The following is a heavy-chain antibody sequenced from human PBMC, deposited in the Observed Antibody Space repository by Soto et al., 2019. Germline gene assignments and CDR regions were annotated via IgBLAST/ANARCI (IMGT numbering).Heavy chain of an antibody. CDR1: GFTFSSYW. CDR3: TRVLQGVLYYYYGMDV. CDR2: INSDGSST. Sequence: GGSLRLSCAASGFTFSSYWMHWVRQAPGKGLVWVSRINSDGSSTRYADSVKGRFTISRDNAKNTLYLQMNSLRAEDTAVYYCTRVLQGVLYYYYGMDVWGQGTTVTVS. D-gene: IGHD2-2*01. V-gene: IGHV3-74*01. J-gene: IGHJ6*02.